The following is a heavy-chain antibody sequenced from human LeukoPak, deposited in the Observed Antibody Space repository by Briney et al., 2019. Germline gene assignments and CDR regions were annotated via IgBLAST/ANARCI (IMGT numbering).Heavy chain of an antibody. CDR3: ARPSSSGSYYY. V-gene: IGHV4-39*01. Sequence: PSETLSLTCTVSGDSISSSGHWWGWIRQPPGEGLEWIGSISYSGSPSYNPSLKSPVTISVDTSKTQLSLRLSSVTAADTAVYYCARPSSSGSYYYWGQGTLVTVS. CDR2: ISYSGSP. J-gene: IGHJ4*02. D-gene: IGHD1-26*01. CDR1: GDSISSSGHW.